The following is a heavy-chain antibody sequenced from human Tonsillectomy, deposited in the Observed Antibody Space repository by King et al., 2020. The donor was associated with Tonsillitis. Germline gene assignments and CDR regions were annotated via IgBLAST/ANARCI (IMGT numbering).Heavy chain of an antibody. J-gene: IGHJ6*03. CDR3: TTDRGEYYYHYYMDV. CDR2: IKSKTDGGTT. Sequence: VQLVESGGGLVKPGGSLRLSCAASGFTFSNAWMNWVRQAPGKGLEWVGRIKSKTDGGTTDYAAPVKGRFTISRDDSKNTLYLQMNSLKTEDTAVYYCTTDRGEYYYHYYMDVWGKGTTVTVSS. D-gene: IGHD3-16*01. CDR1: GFTFSNAW. V-gene: IGHV3-15*07.